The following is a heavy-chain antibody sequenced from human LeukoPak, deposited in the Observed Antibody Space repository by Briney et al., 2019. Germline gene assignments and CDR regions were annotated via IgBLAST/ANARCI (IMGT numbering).Heavy chain of an antibody. V-gene: IGHV1-2*02. CDR3: ARAMTTVTIRLDY. J-gene: IGHJ4*02. CDR2: INPNSGGT. D-gene: IGHD4-17*01. Sequence: ASVKVSCKASGYTFTGYYMHWVRQAPGQGLEWMGWINPNSGGTNYARKFQGRVTMTRDTSISTAYMELSRLRSDDTAVYYCARAMTTVTIRLDYWGQGTLVTVSS. CDR1: GYTFTGYY.